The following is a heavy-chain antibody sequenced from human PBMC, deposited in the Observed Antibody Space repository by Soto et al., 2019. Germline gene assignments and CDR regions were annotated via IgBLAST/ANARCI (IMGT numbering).Heavy chain of an antibody. CDR2: IYHSGST. D-gene: IGHD1-26*01. Sequence: QVQLQESGPGLVKPSGTLSLTCAVSGGSISSSNWWSWVRQPPGKGLEWIGEIYHSGSTNYNPSRWSRVTVAVDESKDQVSLKLSSVTAADTDVYYCARDAIGGATPFDYWGQGTLVSVSS. CDR1: GGSISSSNW. V-gene: IGHV4-4*02. CDR3: ARDAIGGATPFDY. J-gene: IGHJ4*02.